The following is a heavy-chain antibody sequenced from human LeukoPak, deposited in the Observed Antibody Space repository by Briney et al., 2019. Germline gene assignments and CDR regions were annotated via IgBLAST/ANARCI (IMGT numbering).Heavy chain of an antibody. CDR3: ARDYYGSGSYRFWFDP. V-gene: IGHV1-69*04. Sequence: SVKVSCKASVGTLISYTISWVRQAPGQGLEWMGRIIPILGIANYAQKFQGRVTITADKSTSTAYLELSGLRSEDTAVYYCARDYYGSGSYRFWFDPWGQGTLVTVSS. CDR1: VGTLISYT. D-gene: IGHD3-10*01. CDR2: IIPILGIA. J-gene: IGHJ5*02.